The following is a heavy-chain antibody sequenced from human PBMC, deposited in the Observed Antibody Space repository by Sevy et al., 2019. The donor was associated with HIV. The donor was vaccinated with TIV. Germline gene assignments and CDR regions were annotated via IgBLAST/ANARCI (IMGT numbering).Heavy chain of an antibody. CDR1: GFTFGDYA. CDR3: PRAVGGATDY. CDR2: IRSKAYGGTT. J-gene: IGHJ4*02. V-gene: IGHV3-49*03. D-gene: IGHD2-21*01. Sequence: GGSLRLSCTPAGFTFGDYAMSWFRQAPGKGLEWVGFIRSKAYGGTTEYAASVKGRFTISRDDSKSIAYLQMNSLKTADSAVYYCPRAVGGATDYWGRGTLVTVSS.